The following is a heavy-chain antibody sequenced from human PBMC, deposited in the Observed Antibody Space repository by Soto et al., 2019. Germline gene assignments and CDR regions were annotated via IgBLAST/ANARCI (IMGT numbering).Heavy chain of an antibody. Sequence: PGGSLRLSCAASGFTFSSYAMHWVRQAPGKGLEWVAVISYDGSNKYYADSVKGRFIISRDNSKNTLYLQMNSLRAEDTAVYYCARWGGPEPLNYWGQGTLVTVSS. J-gene: IGHJ4*02. CDR2: ISYDGSNK. CDR1: GFTFSSYA. V-gene: IGHV3-30-3*01. CDR3: ARWGGPEPLNY. D-gene: IGHD3-16*01.